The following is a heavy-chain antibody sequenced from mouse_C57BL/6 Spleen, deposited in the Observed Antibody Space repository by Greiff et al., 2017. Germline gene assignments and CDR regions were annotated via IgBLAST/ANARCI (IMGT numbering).Heavy chain of an antibody. J-gene: IGHJ2*01. Sequence: QVQLQQPGAELVMPGASVKLSCKASGYTFTSYWMHWVKQRPGQGLEWIGEIDPSDSYTNYNQKFKGKSTLTVDKSSSTAYMQLSSLTSEDSAVYYCARAMMTTYDFDDWGQGTTLTVSS. CDR1: GYTFTSYW. V-gene: IGHV1-69*01. CDR3: ARAMMTTYDFDD. CDR2: IDPSDSYT. D-gene: IGHD2-4*01.